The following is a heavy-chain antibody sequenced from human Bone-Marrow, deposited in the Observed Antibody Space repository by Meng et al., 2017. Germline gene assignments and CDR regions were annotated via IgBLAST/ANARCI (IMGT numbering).Heavy chain of an antibody. CDR2: ITSSHAT. V-gene: IGHV3-23*01. Sequence: GGSLRLSCAASGFTFNENSMAWVRQAPGKGLQWVSAITSSHATFYAHSMKGRFTISRDNSKNTVYLQMNSLGAEDTAMYYCTKGARLVDYWGQGTLVTVSS. CDR1: GFTFNENS. J-gene: IGHJ4*02. D-gene: IGHD3-9*01. CDR3: TKGARLVDY.